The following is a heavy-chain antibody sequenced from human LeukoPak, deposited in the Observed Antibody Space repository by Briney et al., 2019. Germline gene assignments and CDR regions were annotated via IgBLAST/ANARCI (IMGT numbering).Heavy chain of an antibody. CDR3: ASHWNADYYDSSGPYYFDY. D-gene: IGHD3-22*01. CDR2: IYYSGST. Sequence: SETLPLTCTVSGVSISSYYWSWIRQPPGKGLEWIGYIYYSGSTNYNPSLKSRVTISVDPSKNQFTLKLSSVTAADTAVHYFASHWNADYYDSSGPYYFDYWGQGTLVTVSS. V-gene: IGHV4-59*08. J-gene: IGHJ4*02. CDR1: GVSISSYY.